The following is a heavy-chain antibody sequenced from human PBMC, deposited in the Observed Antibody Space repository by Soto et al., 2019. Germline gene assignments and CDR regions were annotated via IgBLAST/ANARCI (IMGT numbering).Heavy chain of an antibody. J-gene: IGHJ6*02. V-gene: IGHV4-31*03. CDR2: IYYSGST. D-gene: IGHD2-21*01. CDR3: AASCVCCGGFNYYGMDV. Sequence: QVQLQESGPGLVKPSQTLSLTCTVSGGSISSGGYYWSWIRQHPGKGLEWIGYIYYSGSTYYNPSLKSRVTISVDTSKNQFSLKLSTVTASDTAVYYCAASCVCCGGFNYYGMDVWGQGTSVTVSS. CDR1: GGSISSGGYY.